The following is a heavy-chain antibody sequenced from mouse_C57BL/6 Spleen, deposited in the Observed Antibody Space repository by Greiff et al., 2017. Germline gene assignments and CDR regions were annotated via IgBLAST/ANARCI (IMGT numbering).Heavy chain of an antibody. J-gene: IGHJ1*03. CDR2: ISYDGSN. V-gene: IGHV3-6*01. D-gene: IGHD1-1*01. CDR3: ARGATVVRYFDV. CDR1: GYSITSGYY. Sequence: VQLQQSGPGLVKPSQSLSLTCSVTGYSITSGYYWNWIRQFPGNKLEWMGYISYDGSNNYNPSLKNRISITRDTSKNQFFLKLNSVTTEDTATYYCARGATVVRYFDVWGTGTTVTVSS.